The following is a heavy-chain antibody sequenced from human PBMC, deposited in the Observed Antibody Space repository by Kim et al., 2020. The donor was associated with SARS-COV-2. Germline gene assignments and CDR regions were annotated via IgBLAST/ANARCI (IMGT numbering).Heavy chain of an antibody. CDR3: ATAVAEFFDY. D-gene: IGHD6-19*01. Sequence: GGSLRLSCAASGFTFSSYGMHWVRQAPGKGLEWVAVISYDGSNKYYADSVKGRFTISRDNSKNTLYLQMNSLRAEDTAVYYCATAVAEFFDYWGQRTLVTVSS. V-gene: IGHV3-33*05. CDR1: GFTFSSYG. CDR2: ISYDGSNK. J-gene: IGHJ4*02.